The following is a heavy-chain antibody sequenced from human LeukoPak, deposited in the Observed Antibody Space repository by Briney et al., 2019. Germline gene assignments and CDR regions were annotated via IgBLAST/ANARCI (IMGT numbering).Heavy chain of an antibody. CDR3: AREDYYGSGSPNTFDY. CDR1: GFTFSSYS. V-gene: IGHV3-21*01. D-gene: IGHD3-10*01. J-gene: IGHJ4*02. CDR2: ISSSSYI. Sequence: GGSLRLSCAASGFTFSSYSMNWVRQAPGKGLEWVSSISSSSYIYYADSVKGRFTISRDNAKNSLYLQMNSLRAEDTAVYYCAREDYYGSGSPNTFDYWGQGTLVTVSS.